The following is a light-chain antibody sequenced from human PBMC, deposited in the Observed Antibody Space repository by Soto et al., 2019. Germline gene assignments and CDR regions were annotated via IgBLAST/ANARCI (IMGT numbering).Light chain of an antibody. CDR2: AAS. CDR1: QAIRND. J-gene: IGKJ2*01. Sequence: DIQMTQSPSSLSASVGDRVTITCRASQAIRNDLAWYQQRPGKAPKRLIYAASTLQGGVPARFSGYGSGTEFTLTITSLQPEDFATYFWLQHNTYPFTFGRGTNLQIK. V-gene: IGKV1-17*01. CDR3: LQHNTYPFT.